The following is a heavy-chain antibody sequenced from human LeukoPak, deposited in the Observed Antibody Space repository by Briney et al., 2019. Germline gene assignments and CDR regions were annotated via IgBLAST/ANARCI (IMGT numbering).Heavy chain of an antibody. J-gene: IGHJ6*02. CDR1: GYTFTSYY. CDR2: INPSGGST. Sequence: ASVKVSFKASGYTFTSYYMHWVRQAPGQGLEWMGIINPSGGSTSYAQKFQGRVTMTRDTSTSTVYMELSSLRSEDTAVYYCARDLRIQQQLLDIYYGMDVWGQGTTVTVSS. CDR3: ARDLRIQQQLLDIYYGMDV. V-gene: IGHV1-46*01. D-gene: IGHD6-13*01.